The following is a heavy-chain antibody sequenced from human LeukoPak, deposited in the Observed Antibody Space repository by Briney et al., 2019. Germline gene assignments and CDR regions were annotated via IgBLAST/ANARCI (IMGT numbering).Heavy chain of an antibody. J-gene: IGHJ4*02. Sequence: GGSLRLSCAASGFTFTSCAMSWVRQAPGKGLEWVSAVSATGGSTFHADSVKGRFIISRDNSKNTLYLQMDSLRAEDTAIYYCAKDEESGYSYGYLDYWGQGTLVTVSS. D-gene: IGHD5-18*01. CDR3: AKDEESGYSYGYLDY. CDR1: GFTFTSCA. V-gene: IGHV3-23*01. CDR2: VSATGGST.